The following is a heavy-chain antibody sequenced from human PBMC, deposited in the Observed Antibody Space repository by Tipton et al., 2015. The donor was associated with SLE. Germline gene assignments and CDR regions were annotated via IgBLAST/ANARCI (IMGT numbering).Heavy chain of an antibody. CDR2: INQDGNEK. CDR1: GFTFSRFW. J-gene: IGHJ4*02. D-gene: IGHD3-3*02. CDR3: ARISR. Sequence: GSLRLSCAASGFTFSRFWMSWFRQGPGKGLEWVANINQDGNEKFYVDSVKGRFTISRDSSKNTLYLQLNSLRTEDTAVSHCARISRWGQGTLVTVSS. V-gene: IGHV3-7*03.